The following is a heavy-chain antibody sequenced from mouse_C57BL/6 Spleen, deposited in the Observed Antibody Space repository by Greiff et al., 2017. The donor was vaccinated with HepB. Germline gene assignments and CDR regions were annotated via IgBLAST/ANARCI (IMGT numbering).Heavy chain of an antibody. J-gene: IGHJ4*01. CDR2: IDPSDSAT. D-gene: IGHD2-4*01. CDR1: GYTFTSYW. CDR3: AREGLRRGDYCAMDY. Sequence: QVQLQQPGAELVRPGSSVKLSCKASGYTFTSYWMHWVKQRPIQGLEWIGNIDPSDSATHYTQKFKDKATLTVDKSSSTAYIQISSLTSADAEVYECAREGLRRGDYCAMDYWGQGTSVTVSS. V-gene: IGHV1-52*01.